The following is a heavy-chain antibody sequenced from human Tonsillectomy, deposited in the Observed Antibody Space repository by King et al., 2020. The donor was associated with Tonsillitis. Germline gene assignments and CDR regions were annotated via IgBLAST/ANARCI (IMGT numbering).Heavy chain of an antibody. D-gene: IGHD3-16*01. Sequence: VQLVESGGGLVQPGGSLRLSCAASEFTFDNYWMSWVRQAPGKGLEGVSNIKQNGSESYYLDSVKGRFTISRDNAKNSLFLQMNSLRAEDTALYYCARDVEGGAFDIWGQGTMVTVSS. CDR1: EFTFDNYW. J-gene: IGHJ3*02. CDR3: ARDVEGGAFDI. CDR2: IKQNGSES. V-gene: IGHV3-7*03.